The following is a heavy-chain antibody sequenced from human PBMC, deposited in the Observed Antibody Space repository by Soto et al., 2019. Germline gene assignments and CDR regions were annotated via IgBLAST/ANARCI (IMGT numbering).Heavy chain of an antibody. V-gene: IGHV3-23*01. CDR2: ISGSGNTT. CDR3: AKSQSYYHYYGMDV. CDR1: GFTFSSFA. Sequence: EVQLLESGGGLVQPGGSLRLSCAASGFTFSSFAMTWVRQAPGKGLEWVSAISGSGNTTNYADSVKGRFTISRDNPKNTLYLQINSLRAEDTAVYYCAKSQSYYHYYGMDVWGQGTTVTVSS. J-gene: IGHJ6*01.